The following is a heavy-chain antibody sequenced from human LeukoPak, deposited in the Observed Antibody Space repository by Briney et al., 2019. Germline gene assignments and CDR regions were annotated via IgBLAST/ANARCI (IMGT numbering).Heavy chain of an antibody. CDR1: GGSISSSIYY. J-gene: IGHJ6*03. CDR3: AKCPYYPYYYHYMDV. V-gene: IGHV4-39*07. D-gene: IGHD2/OR15-2a*01. CDR2: VYYSGST. Sequence: SETLSLTCTVSGGSISSSIYYWGWIRQPPGRGLEWIGSVYYSGSTHYNPSLKSRVTMSVDTSKSHFSLNLSSVTAADTAVYYCAKCPYYPYYYHYMDVWGKGTTVTVSS.